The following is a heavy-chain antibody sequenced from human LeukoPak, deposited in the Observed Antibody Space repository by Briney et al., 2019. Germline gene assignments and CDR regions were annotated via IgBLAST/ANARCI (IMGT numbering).Heavy chain of an antibody. CDR1: GFTLTSYS. V-gene: IGHV3-21*01. J-gene: IGHJ4*02. Sequence: GGSLRLSCAASGFTLTSYSMNWVRQAPGKGLEWVSSISNNSKYIYYADSVKGRFTISRDNAKNSLYLQMSSLRAEDTAVYYCAREGSSGPFDYWGQGTLVTVSS. CDR2: ISNNSKYI. D-gene: IGHD3-22*01. CDR3: AREGSSGPFDY.